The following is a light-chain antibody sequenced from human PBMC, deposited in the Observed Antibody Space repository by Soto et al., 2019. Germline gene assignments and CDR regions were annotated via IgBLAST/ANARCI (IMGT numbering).Light chain of an antibody. CDR1: QGISSY. CDR2: AAS. V-gene: IGKV1-9*01. CDR3: QQVNSYPLT. J-gene: IGKJ3*01. Sequence: DIQLTQSPSFLSASVGDRVTITCRASQGISSYLAWYQQKPGKAPKVLNYAASTLQSGVPSRFSGSGSGTEFTLTISSLQPEDFATYYCQQVNSYPLTFGPGTKVDIK.